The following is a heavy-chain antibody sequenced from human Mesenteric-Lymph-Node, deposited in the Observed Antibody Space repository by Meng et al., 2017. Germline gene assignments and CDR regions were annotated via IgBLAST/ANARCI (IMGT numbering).Heavy chain of an antibody. CDR1: GYIFTSDG. CDR3: ARDTLYYDILTGYSPTNWFDP. D-gene: IGHD3-9*01. CDR2: ISAYNGNT. J-gene: IGHJ5*02. V-gene: IGHV1-18*01. Sequence: QVQLVQSGAEVKKPGASAKGSGKASGYIFTSDGISWVRQAPGQGLEWRGWISAYNGNTNYAQKLQGRVTMTTDTSTSTAYMELRSLRSDDTAVYYCARDTLYYDILTGYSPTNWFDPWGQGTLVTVSS.